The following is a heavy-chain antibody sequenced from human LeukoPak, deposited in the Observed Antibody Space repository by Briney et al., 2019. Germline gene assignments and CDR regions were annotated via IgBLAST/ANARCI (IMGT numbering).Heavy chain of an antibody. J-gene: IGHJ4*02. CDR2: INPASRGT. D-gene: IGHD6-19*01. Sequence: ASVKVSCKASGGTFSSYAISWVRQAPGQGLEWMGLINPASRGTNYAQKFQDRVTMTRDTSINTAYMELSRLRSDDTAVYYCVRDFSGSYDYWGLGTLVTVSS. V-gene: IGHV1-2*02. CDR3: VRDFSGSYDY. CDR1: GGTFSSYA.